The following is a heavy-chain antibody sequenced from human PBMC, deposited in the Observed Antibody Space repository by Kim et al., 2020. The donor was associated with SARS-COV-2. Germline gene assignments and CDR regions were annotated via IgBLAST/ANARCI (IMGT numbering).Heavy chain of an antibody. CDR1: GFTFSPFA. V-gene: IGHV3-33*01. Sequence: GGSLRLSCTASGFTFSPFAMHWVRQAPGKGLEWVAVIRSDESKRYYAESVKDRFTISRDNSKNTLYLQMNSLRAEDTAIYYCARNLGSANMIGDVWSLGT. CDR2: IRSDESKR. J-gene: IGHJ3*01. D-gene: IGHD3-10*01. CDR3: ARNLGSANMIGDV.